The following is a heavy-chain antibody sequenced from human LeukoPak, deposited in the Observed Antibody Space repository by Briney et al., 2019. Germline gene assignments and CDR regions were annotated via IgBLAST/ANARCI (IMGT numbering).Heavy chain of an antibody. D-gene: IGHD3-22*01. CDR1: GFTFSNYW. CDR2: ISGSGGST. J-gene: IGHJ4*02. V-gene: IGHV3-23*01. CDR3: AKGDYYDSSGSIDY. Sequence: GGSLRLSCLVSGFTFSNYWMTWVRQAPGKGLEWVSAISGSGGSTYYADSVKGRFTISRDNSKNTLYLQMNSLRAEDTAVYYCAKGDYYDSSGSIDYWGQGTLVTVSS.